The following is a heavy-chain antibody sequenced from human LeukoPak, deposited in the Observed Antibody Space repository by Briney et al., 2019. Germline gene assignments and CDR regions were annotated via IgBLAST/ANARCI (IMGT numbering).Heavy chain of an antibody. CDR1: GFNLSNVS. CDR3: ARDRIGKYSIDY. J-gene: IGHJ4*02. V-gene: IGHV3-33*08. CDR2: ISDNGLRT. Sequence: RRSVRPSSTTPGFNLSNVSLNRVRQAPGQGMEWVAFISDNGLRTYYLESVKGLFTISRDDSKNTLYLQMNSLRVEDTAVYYCARDRIGKYSIDYWGQGTLVTVSS. D-gene: IGHD2-15*01.